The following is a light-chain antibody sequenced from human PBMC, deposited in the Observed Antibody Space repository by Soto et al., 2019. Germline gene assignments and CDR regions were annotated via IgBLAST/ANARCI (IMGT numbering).Light chain of an antibody. CDR1: QSITDH. Sequence: DIQMTQSPSYLSASVGDRVTITCRASQSITDHLNWYQQKPGKAPNLLIYAASSLQSGVPSRFSGSGSGTDFTLTISSLHPEDFATYYCQQSYISPFAFGQGTRLEIK. CDR3: QQSYISPFA. CDR2: AAS. J-gene: IGKJ5*01. V-gene: IGKV1-39*01.